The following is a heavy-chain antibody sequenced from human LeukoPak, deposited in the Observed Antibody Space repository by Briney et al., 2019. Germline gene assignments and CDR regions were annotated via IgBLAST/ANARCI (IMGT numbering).Heavy chain of an antibody. CDR1: GFTFSSYW. J-gene: IGHJ4*02. V-gene: IGHV3-7*04. Sequence: GGSLRLSCAASGFTFSSYWMSCVRQAPGKGLEWVANIKQDGSETYYVDSVKGRFTISRDNAKNSLYLQMNSLRAEDAAVYYCARDKVYGDSFFDYWGQGTLVTVSS. D-gene: IGHD4-17*01. CDR2: IKQDGSET. CDR3: ARDKVYGDSFFDY.